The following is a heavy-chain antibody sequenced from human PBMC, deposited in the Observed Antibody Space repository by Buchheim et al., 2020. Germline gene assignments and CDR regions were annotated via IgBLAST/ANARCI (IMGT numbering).Heavy chain of an antibody. J-gene: IGHJ3*02. Sequence: EVQLVQSGAEVKKPGESLKISCKGSGYNFTSYWIGWVRQMPGKGLEWMGIIYPGDSDTRYSPSFQGQVTISADKSISTAYPQWSSLKASDTAMYYCGRPGMYYYDSSGFGDAFDIWGQGT. CDR3: GRPGMYYYDSSGFGDAFDI. V-gene: IGHV5-51*01. CDR2: IYPGDSDT. D-gene: IGHD3-22*01. CDR1: GYNFTSYW.